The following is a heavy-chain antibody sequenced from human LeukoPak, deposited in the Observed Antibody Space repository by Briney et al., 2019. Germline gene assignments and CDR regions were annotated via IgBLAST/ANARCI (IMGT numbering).Heavy chain of an antibody. Sequence: GGSLRLSCAASGFTFSTYWVHWFRQAPGKGLERVSSISATSVYMYYADSVKGRFAISRNNAKNSLYLQMNSLRAEDTAVYYCTREFCSGGYCYPGGYWGQGTLVTVSS. CDR2: ISATSVYM. CDR3: TREFCSGGYCYPGGY. D-gene: IGHD2-15*01. J-gene: IGHJ4*02. CDR1: GFTFSTYW. V-gene: IGHV3-21*01.